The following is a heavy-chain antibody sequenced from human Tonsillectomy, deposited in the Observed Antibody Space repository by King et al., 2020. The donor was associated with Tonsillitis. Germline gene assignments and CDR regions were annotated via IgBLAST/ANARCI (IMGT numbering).Heavy chain of an antibody. CDR1: GGSISSSSYF. D-gene: IGHD3-10*01. Sequence: LQLQESGPGLVKPSETLSLTCTVSGGSISSSSYFWGWIRQPPGKGLEWIGSIFYSGTTYYNPSLKSRVTLSVDTSKNQFSLKLSSVTAADTAVYYCALGWYFDLWGRGTLVTVSS. CDR2: IFYSGTT. J-gene: IGHJ2*01. V-gene: IGHV4-39*01. CDR3: ALGWYFDL.